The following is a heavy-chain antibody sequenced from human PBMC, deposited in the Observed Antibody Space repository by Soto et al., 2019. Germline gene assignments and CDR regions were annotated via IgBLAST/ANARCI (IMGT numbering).Heavy chain of an antibody. CDR2: IYYSGST. J-gene: IGHJ6*03. CDR3: ARVGCSGCTCYPVAYYYDMDV. CDR1: GGSISSDY. Sequence: QVQLQESGPGLVKPSETLSLTCTVSGGSISSDYWSWIRQPPGKGLEWIGYIYYSGSTTYNPSLKSRITVSVDTSNNQFSLKLSSVTAADTAVYYCARVGCSGCTCYPVAYYYDMDVWGKGTTVTVS. V-gene: IGHV4-59*01. D-gene: IGHD2-15*01.